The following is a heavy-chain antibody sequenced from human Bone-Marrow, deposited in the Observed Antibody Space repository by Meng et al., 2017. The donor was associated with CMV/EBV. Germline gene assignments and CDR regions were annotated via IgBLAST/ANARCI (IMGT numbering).Heavy chain of an antibody. V-gene: IGHV3-33*08. CDR1: GFTFNDAW. CDR2: IWPDGSKK. D-gene: IGHD1-26*01. CDR3: ARAPTELRGAFDI. J-gene: IGHJ3*02. Sequence: GESLKISCAASGFTFNDAWMSWVRQAPGKELEWVAVIWPDGSKKCYADSVKGRFTISRDNSKNTLYLQMNSLRAEDTAAYYCARAPTELRGAFDIWGQGTMVTVSS.